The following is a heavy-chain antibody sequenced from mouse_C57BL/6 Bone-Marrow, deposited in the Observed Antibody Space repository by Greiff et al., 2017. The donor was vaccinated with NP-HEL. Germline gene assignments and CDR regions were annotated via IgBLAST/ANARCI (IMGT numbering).Heavy chain of an antibody. Sequence: QVKLQESGAELVKPGASVKISCKASGYAFTSYWMNWVKQRPGKGLEWIGQIYPGDGDTNYNGKFKGKATLTADKSSSTAYMQLSSLTSEDSAVYVCAPDGISWGYAMDYWGQGTSVTVSS. CDR1: GYAFTSYW. D-gene: IGHD4-1*01. V-gene: IGHV1-80*01. J-gene: IGHJ4*01. CDR3: APDGISWGYAMDY. CDR2: IYPGDGDT.